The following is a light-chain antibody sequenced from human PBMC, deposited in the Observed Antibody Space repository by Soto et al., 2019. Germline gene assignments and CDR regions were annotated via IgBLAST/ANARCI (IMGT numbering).Light chain of an antibody. CDR2: YVS. CDR1: QSLAYIDGNTY. J-gene: IGKJ2*01. CDR3: MQSTRGPAYT. V-gene: IGKV2-30*01. Sequence: DVVMTQSPLSLPVTLGQPASISCRSSQSLAYIDGNTYLTWFHQRPGQSPRRLIYYVSNRESGVPDRWIGSGLANDITLKFIGGEAVDVGMFFCMQSTRGPAYTFGPGTQREIK.